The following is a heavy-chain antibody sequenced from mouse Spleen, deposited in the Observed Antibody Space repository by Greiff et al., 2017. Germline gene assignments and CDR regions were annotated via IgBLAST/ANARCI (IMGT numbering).Heavy chain of an antibody. Sequence: QVQLQQSGAELARPGASVKMSCKASGYTFTSYTMHWVKQRPGQGLEWIGYINPSSGYTKYNQKFKDKATLTADKSSSTAYMQLSSLTSEDSAVYYCASPIYDGYYGYAMDYWGQGTSVTVSS. D-gene: IGHD2-3*01. CDR2: INPSSGYT. V-gene: IGHV1-4*01. CDR1: GYTFTSYT. J-gene: IGHJ4*01. CDR3: ASPIYDGYYGYAMDY.